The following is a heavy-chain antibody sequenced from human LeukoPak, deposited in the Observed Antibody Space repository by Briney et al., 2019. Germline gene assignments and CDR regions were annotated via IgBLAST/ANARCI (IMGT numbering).Heavy chain of an antibody. CDR2: FYYSGST. Sequence: PSETLSLTCTVSRGSISSYYWSWIRQPPGRGLEWIGDFYYSGSTNYNPSLKRRVTISVDTSKNQFSLMLSSVTAADTAVYYCARGDSSGYYHTTYFDYWGQGTLVTVSS. D-gene: IGHD3-22*01. V-gene: IGHV4-59*01. CDR3: ARGDSSGYYHTTYFDY. J-gene: IGHJ4*02. CDR1: RGSISSYY.